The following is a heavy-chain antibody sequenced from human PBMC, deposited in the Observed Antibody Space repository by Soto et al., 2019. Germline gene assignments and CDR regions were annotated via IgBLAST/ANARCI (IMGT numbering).Heavy chain of an antibody. CDR2: IYHSGST. V-gene: IGHV4-59*12. D-gene: IGHD4-17*01. CDR1: GGSIDTYY. Sequence: SETLSLTCTVSGGSIDTYYWSWIRQPPGKGLEWIGYIYHSGSTYYNPSLKSRVTISVDRSKNQFSLKLSSVTAADTAVYYCARGVTTVTTIDYWGQGTLVTAPQ. J-gene: IGHJ4*02. CDR3: ARGVTTVTTIDY.